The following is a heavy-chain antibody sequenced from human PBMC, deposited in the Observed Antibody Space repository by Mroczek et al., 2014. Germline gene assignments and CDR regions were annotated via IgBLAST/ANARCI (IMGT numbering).Heavy chain of an antibody. CDR3: AGAKRSSQTRSGHHNWFDP. D-gene: IGHD6-25*01. V-gene: IGHV3-30*03. Sequence: QVQLVESGGGVVQPGRSLRVSCVASGFTFSTYGMHWVRQAPGKGAGSGWPIISYDGSNKYYADSVKSRITISRDNSKNTLYLQINSLRAEDTAVYYCAGAKRSSQTRSGHHNWFDPWGQGTLVTVSS. CDR2: ISYDGSNK. J-gene: IGHJ5*02. CDR1: GFTFSTYG.